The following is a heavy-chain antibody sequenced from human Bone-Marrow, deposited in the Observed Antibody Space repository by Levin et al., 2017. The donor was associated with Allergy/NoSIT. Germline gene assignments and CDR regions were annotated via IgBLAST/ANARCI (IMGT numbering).Heavy chain of an antibody. D-gene: IGHD2-21*02. V-gene: IGHV3-74*01. CDR1: GFTFSIYW. CDR2: MNSDGSST. Sequence: GGSLRLSCAASGFTFSIYWMHWVRQAPGKGLVWVSRMNSDGSSTSYADSVKGRFTISRDNAKNTLYLQMNSLRAEDTAIYYCARKLDCPNCFDPWGQGTLVTVSS. CDR3: ARKLDCPNCFDP. J-gene: IGHJ5*02.